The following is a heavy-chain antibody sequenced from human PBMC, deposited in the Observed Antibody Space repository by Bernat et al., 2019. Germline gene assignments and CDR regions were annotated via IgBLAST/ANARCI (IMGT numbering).Heavy chain of an antibody. CDR3: ARGTSTSAPYMDV. V-gene: IGHV3-11*05. J-gene: IGHJ6*03. CDR1: GFTFSDYY. CDR2: ISRSSSYT. Sequence: QVQLVESGGGLVKPGGSLRLSWAASGFTFSDYYMSWISQAPGKGLEWVSYISRSSSYTNSADSVKGRFTISRDNAKNSLYLQMNSLRAEDTAVYYCARGTSTSAPYMDVWGKGTTVTVSS.